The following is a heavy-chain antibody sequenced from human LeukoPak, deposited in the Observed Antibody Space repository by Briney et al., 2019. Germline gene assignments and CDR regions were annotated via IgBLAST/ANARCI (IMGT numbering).Heavy chain of an antibody. CDR1: GYTFLNYG. J-gene: IGHJ3*02. Sequence: AAVQVSCKASGYTFLNYGISWVRQAPGQGREWMGWISAYNGNTNYAQKLRGIVTMTKDTSTSTAYMELRSLRSDDTAVYCCARVGSSGYYLHAFDMCGQGTMVTVSS. CDR2: ISAYNGNT. CDR3: ARVGSSGYYLHAFDM. V-gene: IGHV1-18*01. D-gene: IGHD3-22*01.